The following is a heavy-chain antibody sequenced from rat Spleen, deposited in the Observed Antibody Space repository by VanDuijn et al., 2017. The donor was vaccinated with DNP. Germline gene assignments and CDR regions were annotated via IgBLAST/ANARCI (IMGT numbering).Heavy chain of an antibody. D-gene: IGHD3-8*01. V-gene: IGHV5-31*01. CDR3: TSNPQIRTAAPFDY. J-gene: IGHJ2*01. Sequence: EVQLVESGGGPVQPGRSLKLSCVASGFIFSNYWMTWIRQAPGKGLEWVASISNTGDSCYYSDSVKGRFSITRDIAKSTLYLQVNSLRSEDTATYYCTSNPQIRTAAPFDYWGQGVMVTVSS. CDR1: GFIFSNYW. CDR2: ISNTGDSC.